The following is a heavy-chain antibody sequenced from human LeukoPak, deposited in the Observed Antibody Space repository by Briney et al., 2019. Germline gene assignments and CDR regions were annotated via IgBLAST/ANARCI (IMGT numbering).Heavy chain of an antibody. Sequence: GGSLRLSCAASGFTFSNYWMSWVRQAPGRGLEWVANIKQDGSEKYYVDSVKGRFTISRDNAKNSLYLQMNSLRAEDTAVYYCARDIGAVAGTMVVRYYYYGMDVWGQGTTVTVSS. J-gene: IGHJ6*02. CDR2: IKQDGSEK. CDR3: ARDIGAVAGTMVVRYYYYGMDV. D-gene: IGHD6-19*01. V-gene: IGHV3-7*01. CDR1: GFTFSNYW.